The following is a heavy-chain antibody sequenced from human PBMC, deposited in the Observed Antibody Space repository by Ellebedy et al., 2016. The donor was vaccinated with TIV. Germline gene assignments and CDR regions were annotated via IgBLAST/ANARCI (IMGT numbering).Heavy chain of an antibody. D-gene: IGHD3-10*01. J-gene: IGHJ4*02. CDR1: GFTFSSYS. CDR2: ISSSSSTI. CDR3: ARDSDYYGSGTFDY. V-gene: IGHV3-48*01. Sequence: GGSLRLSXAASGFTFSSYSMNWVRQAPGKGLEWVSYISSSSSTIYYADSVKGRFTISRDNAKNSLYLQMNSLRAEDTAVYYCARDSDYYGSGTFDYWGQGTLVTVSS.